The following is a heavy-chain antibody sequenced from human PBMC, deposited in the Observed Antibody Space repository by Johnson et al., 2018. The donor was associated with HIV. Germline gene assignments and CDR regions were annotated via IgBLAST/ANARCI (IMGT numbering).Heavy chain of an antibody. D-gene: IGHD5-18*01. J-gene: IGHJ3*02. Sequence: QMQLVESGGGLVQPGGSLRLSCAASGFTFSSYWMHWVRQAPGKGLVWVAVISYDGSNKYYADSVKGRFTISRDNSKNTLYLQMNSLRAEDTAVYYCARGLIIQLWLQAAFDIWGQGTMVTVSS. CDR1: GFTFSSYW. V-gene: IGHV3-30*03. CDR3: ARGLIIQLWLQAAFDI. CDR2: ISYDGSNK.